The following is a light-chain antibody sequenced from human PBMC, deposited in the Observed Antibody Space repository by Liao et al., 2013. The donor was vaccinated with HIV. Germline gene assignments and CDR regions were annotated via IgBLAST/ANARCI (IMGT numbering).Light chain of an antibody. J-gene: IGLJ3*02. CDR1: TLGDKY. Sequence: SYELTQPPSVSVSPGQTASISCSGGTLGDKYACWYQQKPGQSPVLVIFQDVKRPSGIPARFSASNSGGAATLTISETQALDEADYYCQAWDRDTYWVFGGGTKLTVL. V-gene: IGLV3-1*01. CDR2: QDV. CDR3: QAWDRDTYWV.